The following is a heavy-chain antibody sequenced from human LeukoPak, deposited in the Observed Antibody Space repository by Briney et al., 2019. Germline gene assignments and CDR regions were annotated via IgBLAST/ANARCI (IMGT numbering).Heavy chain of an antibody. D-gene: IGHD3-16*01. Sequence: GGSLRLSCAASGFNFNRYAMSWVRQAPGKGLDWVSGIIDNGDTTYHANSVKGRFTNSRDNSKNTLYLQMHSLRAEDTAVYYCAKLGGQEIYNYYVGVWGKGTTVAVSS. CDR3: AKLGGQEIYNYYVGV. CDR1: GFNFNRYA. V-gene: IGHV3-23*01. J-gene: IGHJ6*03. CDR2: IIDNGDTT.